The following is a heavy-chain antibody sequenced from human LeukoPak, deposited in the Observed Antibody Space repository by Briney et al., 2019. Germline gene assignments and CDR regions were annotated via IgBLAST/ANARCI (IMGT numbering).Heavy chain of an antibody. CDR1: GYTFTSYD. J-gene: IGHJ4*02. V-gene: IGHV1-8*01. Sequence: ASVKVSCKASGYTFTSYDINWVRQATGQGLECMGWMNPNSGNTGYAQKFQGRVTMTRNTSISTAYMELSSLRSEDTAVYYCARRKAGRSYSPFDYWGQGTLVTVSS. D-gene: IGHD1-26*01. CDR3: ARRKAGRSYSPFDY. CDR2: MNPNSGNT.